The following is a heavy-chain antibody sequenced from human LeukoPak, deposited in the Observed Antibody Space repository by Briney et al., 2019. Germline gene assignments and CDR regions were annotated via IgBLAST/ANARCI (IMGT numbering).Heavy chain of an antibody. CDR2: ISYDGSNK. J-gene: IGHJ3*02. CDR3: AKLPTMVRGPLNAFDI. D-gene: IGHD3-10*01. Sequence: GGSLRLSCAASGFTFSSYAMHWVRQAPGKGLEWVAVISYDGSNKYYADSVKGRFTISRDNSKNTLYLQMNSLRAEDTAVYYCAKLPTMVRGPLNAFDIWGQGTMVTVSS. V-gene: IGHV3-30-3*02. CDR1: GFTFSSYA.